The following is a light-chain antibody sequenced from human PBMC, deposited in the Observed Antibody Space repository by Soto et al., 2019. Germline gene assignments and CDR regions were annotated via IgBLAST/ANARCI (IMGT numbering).Light chain of an antibody. Sequence: QSVLTQPASVSGSPGQSITISCTGTSSDVGGYNYVSWYQQHPGKAPKLMIYEVSNRPSGVSNRFSGSKSGNTASLTISGLQAEDEADYYCSSYTSSSTYVFGTATKLTV. J-gene: IGLJ1*01. CDR2: EVS. CDR1: SSDVGGYNY. CDR3: SSYTSSSTYV. V-gene: IGLV2-14*01.